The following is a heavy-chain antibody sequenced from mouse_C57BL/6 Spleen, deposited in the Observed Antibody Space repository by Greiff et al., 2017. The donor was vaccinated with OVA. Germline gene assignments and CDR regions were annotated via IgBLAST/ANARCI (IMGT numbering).Heavy chain of an antibody. CDR3: ARPYDY. CDR2: ISSGGSYT. J-gene: IGHJ4*01. Sequence: EVKLMESGGDLVKPGGSLKLSCAASGFTFSSYGMSWVRQTPDKRLEWVATISSGGSYTYYPDSVKGRFTISRDNAKNTLYLQMSSLKSEDTAMYYCARPYDYWGQGTSVTVSS. V-gene: IGHV5-6*01. CDR1: GFTFSSYG.